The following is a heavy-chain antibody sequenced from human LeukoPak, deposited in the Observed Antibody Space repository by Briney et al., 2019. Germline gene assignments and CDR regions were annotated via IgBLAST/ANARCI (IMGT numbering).Heavy chain of an antibody. J-gene: IGHJ4*02. CDR2: INPYSGDT. Sequence: WASVEVSCKASGYTFTGYHIHWVRQAPGQGLEWMGRINPYSGDTNFAQKFQGRVTMTRDTSITTAYMDLSSLTPDDTAVYFCARDQGSLTRSWYTGYWGQGTQVTVSS. D-gene: IGHD6-13*01. V-gene: IGHV1-2*06. CDR1: GYTFTGYH. CDR3: ARDQGSLTRSWYTGY.